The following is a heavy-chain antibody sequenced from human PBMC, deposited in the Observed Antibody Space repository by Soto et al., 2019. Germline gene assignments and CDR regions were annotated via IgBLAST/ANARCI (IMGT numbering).Heavy chain of an antibody. V-gene: IGHV3-23*01. CDR2: ISVRGDRT. CDR1: GFTFTTYA. Sequence: GGSLRLSCAASGFTFTTYAMCWVRQAPGKGLEWVSSISVRGDRTFYADSVKGRFTISRDKRRNTLHLQMNSLRAEDTAVYYCVKDGDSISSNKPLDYWGQGTLVTVSS. J-gene: IGHJ4*02. D-gene: IGHD2-2*01. CDR3: VKDGDSISSNKPLDY.